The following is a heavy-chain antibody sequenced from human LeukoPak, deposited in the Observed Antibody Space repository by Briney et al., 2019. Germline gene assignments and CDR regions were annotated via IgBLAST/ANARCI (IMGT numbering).Heavy chain of an antibody. CDR1: GFTFSSYA. V-gene: IGHV3-23*01. J-gene: IGHJ6*03. Sequence: PGGSLRLSCAASGFTFSSYAMSWVRQAPGKGLEWVSAISGSGGSTYYADSVKGRFTISRDNSKNTLYLQMNSLRAGDTAVYYCAKGYNCSSTSCLYYYMDVWGKGTTVTVSS. D-gene: IGHD2-2*01. CDR3: AKGYNCSSTSCLYYYMDV. CDR2: ISGSGGST.